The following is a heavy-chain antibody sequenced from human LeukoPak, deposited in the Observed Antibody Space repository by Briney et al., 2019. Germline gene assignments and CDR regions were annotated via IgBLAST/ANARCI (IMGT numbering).Heavy chain of an antibody. CDR2: ISSSSSYI. Sequence: GGSLRLSCAASGFTFSSYWMNWARQAPGKGLEWVSSISSSSSYIYYADSVKGRFTISRDNAKNSLYLQMNSLRAEDTAVYYCARDRAPVASFDYWGQGTLVTVSS. V-gene: IGHV3-21*01. CDR3: ARDRAPVASFDY. D-gene: IGHD5-12*01. CDR1: GFTFSSYW. J-gene: IGHJ4*02.